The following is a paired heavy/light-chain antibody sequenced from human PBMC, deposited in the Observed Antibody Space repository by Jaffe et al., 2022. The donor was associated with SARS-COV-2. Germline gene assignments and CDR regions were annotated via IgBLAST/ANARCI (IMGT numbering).Heavy chain of an antibody. V-gene: IGHV3-23*04. D-gene: IGHD3-9*01. CDR3: ANQKTYYDILTGSYRGLPYYYMDL. Sequence: EVQLVESGGGLVQAGGSLRLSCVASGLTFSSYGMRWIRQAPGKGLELVSGVNGRGNSSYYADSVKGRFTVSRDNSKNTLYLQMNSLRVEDTAVYYCANQKTYYDILTGSYRGLPYYYMDLWGKGTTVAVSS. CDR1: GLTFSSYG. CDR2: VNGRGNSS. J-gene: IGHJ6*03.
Light chain of an antibody. CDR2: GNT. CDR1: SSNIGAGYD. V-gene: IGLV1-40*01. J-gene: IGLJ1*01. Sequence: QSVLTQPPSVSGAPGQRVTISCTGSSSNIGAGYDVHWYQFPPGRPPKLLIYGNTNRPSGVPDRFSGSKSGTSASLAITGLQAEDEGDYYCQSYDSTLTVSTYVFGTGTEVIVL. CDR3: QSYDSTLTVSTYV.